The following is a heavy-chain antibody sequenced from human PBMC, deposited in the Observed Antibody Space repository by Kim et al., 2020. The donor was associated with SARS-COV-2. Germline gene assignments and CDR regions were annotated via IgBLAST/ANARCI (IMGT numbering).Heavy chain of an antibody. J-gene: IGHJ6*02. CDR2: INHSGST. V-gene: IGHV4-34*01. CDR3: ARWGILYSYYYGMDV. CDR1: GGSFSGYY. D-gene: IGHD2-8*01. Sequence: SETLSLTCAVYGGSFSGYYWSWIRQPPGKGLEWIGEINHSGSTNYNPSLKSRVTISVDTSKNQFSLKLSSVTTADTAVYYCARWGILYSYYYGMDVWGQGTTVTVSS.